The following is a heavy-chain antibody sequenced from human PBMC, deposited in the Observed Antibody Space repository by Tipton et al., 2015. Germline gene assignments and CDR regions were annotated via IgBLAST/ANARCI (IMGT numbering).Heavy chain of an antibody. J-gene: IGHJ5*02. V-gene: IGHV4-59*01. CDR3: AREAIFGVAYWFDP. Sequence: LSLTCTVSGGSISSYFWSWIRQSPGMGLEWIGYVYFTGTTNYNPSFKSRVTMSIDTSNNEFSLKLRSVTAADTAVYYCAREAIFGVAYWFDPWGPGTLVAVSS. D-gene: IGHD3-3*01. CDR1: GGSISSYF. CDR2: VYFTGTT.